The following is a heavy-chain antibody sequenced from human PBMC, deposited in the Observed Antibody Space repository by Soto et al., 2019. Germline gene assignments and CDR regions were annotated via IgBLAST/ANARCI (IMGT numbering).Heavy chain of an antibody. CDR3: ARGRNLLLWFGELGGYGMDV. Sequence: ASVKVSCKASGYTFTSYDINWVRQATGQGLEWMGWMNPNSGNTGYAQKFQGRVTMTRNTSISTAYMELSSLRSEDTAVYYCARGRNLLLWFGELGGYGMDVWGQGTTVTVS. V-gene: IGHV1-8*01. J-gene: IGHJ6*02. CDR2: MNPNSGNT. D-gene: IGHD3-10*01. CDR1: GYTFTSYD.